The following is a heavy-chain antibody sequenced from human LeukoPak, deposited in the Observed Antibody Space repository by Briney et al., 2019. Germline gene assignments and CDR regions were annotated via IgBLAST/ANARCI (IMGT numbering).Heavy chain of an antibody. Sequence: ASVKVSCKASGGTFSSYAISWVRQAPGQGLEWMGRIIPIFGTANYAQKFQGRVTITTDESTSTAYMELSSLRSEDTAVYHCARTNWGWDWYFDLWGRGTLVTVSS. CDR2: IIPIFGTA. CDR1: GGTFSSYA. J-gene: IGHJ2*01. CDR3: ARTNWGWDWYFDL. V-gene: IGHV1-69*05. D-gene: IGHD7-27*01.